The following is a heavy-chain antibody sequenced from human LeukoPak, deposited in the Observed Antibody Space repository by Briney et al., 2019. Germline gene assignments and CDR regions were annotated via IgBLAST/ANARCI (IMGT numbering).Heavy chain of an antibody. Sequence: ASVKVSCKVSGYTLTELSMHWGRQAPGQGLEWMGWISAYNGNTNYAQKLQGRVTMTTDTSTSTAYMELRSLRSDDTAVYYCARDIDYYYYMDVWGKGTTVTISS. CDR1: GYTLTELS. J-gene: IGHJ6*03. V-gene: IGHV1-18*01. D-gene: IGHD2-15*01. CDR3: ARDIDYYYYMDV. CDR2: ISAYNGNT.